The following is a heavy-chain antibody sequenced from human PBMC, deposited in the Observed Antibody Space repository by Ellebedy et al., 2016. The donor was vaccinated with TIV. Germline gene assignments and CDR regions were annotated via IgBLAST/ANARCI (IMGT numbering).Heavy chain of an antibody. Sequence: SVKVSCXASGGTFSSYAISWVRQAPGQGLEWMGGIIPIFGTANYAQKFQGRVTITADESTSTAYMELSSLRSEDTAVYYCARTTTATLNWYFDLWGRGTLVTVSS. CDR1: GGTFSSYA. CDR3: ARTTTATLNWYFDL. J-gene: IGHJ2*01. CDR2: IIPIFGTA. V-gene: IGHV1-69*13. D-gene: IGHD4-11*01.